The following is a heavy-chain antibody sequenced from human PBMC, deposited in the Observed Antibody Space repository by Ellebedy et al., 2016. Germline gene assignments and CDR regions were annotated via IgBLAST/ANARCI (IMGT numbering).Heavy chain of an antibody. CDR2: IYHSGST. Sequence: SETLSLTCAVSGGSISSSHWWSWVRQPPGKGLEWIGEIYHSGSTNYNPSLKSRVTISVDESKKQFSLKLSSVTAADTAVYYCARTMVRGVNPFDPWGQGTLVTVSS. V-gene: IGHV4-4*02. CDR3: ARTMVRGVNPFDP. CDR1: GGSISSSHW. J-gene: IGHJ5*02. D-gene: IGHD3-10*01.